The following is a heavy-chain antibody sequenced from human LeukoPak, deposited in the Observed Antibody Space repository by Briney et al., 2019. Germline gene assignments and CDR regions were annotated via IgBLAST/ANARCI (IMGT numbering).Heavy chain of an antibody. CDR2: IKEDGSEK. J-gene: IGHJ4*02. Sequence: GGSLRLSCAASGFTFSTYWMSWVRQAPGKGLEWVADIKEDGSEKYYVDSVKGRFTISRDNAKISVYLQMNSLRAEDTAVYYCASHYASGSSSGYWGQGTLVTVSS. V-gene: IGHV3-7*01. D-gene: IGHD3-10*01. CDR1: GFTFSTYW. CDR3: ASHYASGSSSGY.